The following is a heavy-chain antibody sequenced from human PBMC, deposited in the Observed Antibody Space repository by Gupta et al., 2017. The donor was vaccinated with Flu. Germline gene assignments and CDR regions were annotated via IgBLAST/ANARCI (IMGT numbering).Heavy chain of an antibody. D-gene: IGHD3-16*01. J-gene: IGHJ2*01. CDR1: GFTFSSYS. Sequence: EVQLVESGGGLVKPGGSLRLSCAASGFTFSSYSMNWVRQAPGKGLEWVSSISSSSSYIYYADSVKGRFTISRDNAKNSLYLQMNSLRAEDTAVYYCARVSRGRHWYFDLWGRGTLVTVSS. V-gene: IGHV3-21*01. CDR3: ARVSRGRHWYFDL. CDR2: ISSSSSYI.